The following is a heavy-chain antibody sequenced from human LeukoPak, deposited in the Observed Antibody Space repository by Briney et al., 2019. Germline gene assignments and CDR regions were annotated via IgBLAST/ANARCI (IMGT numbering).Heavy chain of an antibody. V-gene: IGHV4-34*01. CDR2: INHSGST. D-gene: IGHD3-22*01. J-gene: IGHJ4*02. CDR1: GVSFSGYY. CDR3: ASDAPQHFYDSSGYYLRGYNY. Sequence: PSETLSLTCAVYGVSFSGYYGSWIRQPPGKGLEWIGEINHSGSTNYNPSLKSRVTISVDTSKNQFSLKLSSVTAAGTAVYYCASDAPQHFYDSSGYYLRGYNYWGQGTLVTVSS.